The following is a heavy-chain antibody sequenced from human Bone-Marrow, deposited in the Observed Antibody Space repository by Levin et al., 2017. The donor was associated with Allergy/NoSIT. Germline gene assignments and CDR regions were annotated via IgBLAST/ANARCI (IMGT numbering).Heavy chain of an antibody. J-gene: IGHJ5*02. D-gene: IGHD2-2*01. CDR1: GFTFSSYG. Sequence: GGSLRLSCAASGFTFSSYGMHWVRQAPGKGLEWVAVLSYDGSNKYYADSVKGRFTISRDNSKNTLYLQMNSLRAEDTAVYYCAKEGHCSSTSCYPGWFDPWGQGTLVTVSS. CDR2: LSYDGSNK. V-gene: IGHV3-30*18. CDR3: AKEGHCSSTSCYPGWFDP.